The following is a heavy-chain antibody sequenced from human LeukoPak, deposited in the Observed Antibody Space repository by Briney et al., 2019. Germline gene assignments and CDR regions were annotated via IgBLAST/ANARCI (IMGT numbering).Heavy chain of an antibody. D-gene: IGHD3-10*01. Sequence: ASVKVSCKASGHTFTSYGISWVRQAPGQGLEWMGWISAYNGNTNYAQKLQGRVTMTTDTSTSTAYMELRSLRSDDTAVYYCARLVYYGSGSHWFDPWGQGTLVTVSS. CDR2: ISAYNGNT. CDR1: GHTFTSYG. CDR3: ARLVYYGSGSHWFDP. J-gene: IGHJ5*02. V-gene: IGHV1-18*01.